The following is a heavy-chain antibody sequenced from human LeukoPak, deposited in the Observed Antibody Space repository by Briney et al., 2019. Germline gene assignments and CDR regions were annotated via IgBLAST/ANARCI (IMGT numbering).Heavy chain of an antibody. D-gene: IGHD3-9*01. J-gene: IGHJ4*02. Sequence: GGSLRLSCAASGFPFSSHDLSWVRQAPGKGLEWIAYINHNGEAIYYPDFVKGRFIISRDNAKNSLFLQMNDLRDEDTAVYYCARDYDWAFDFWGQGTRVTVS. CDR2: INHNGEAI. CDR1: GFPFSSHD. V-gene: IGHV3-48*03. CDR3: ARDYDWAFDF.